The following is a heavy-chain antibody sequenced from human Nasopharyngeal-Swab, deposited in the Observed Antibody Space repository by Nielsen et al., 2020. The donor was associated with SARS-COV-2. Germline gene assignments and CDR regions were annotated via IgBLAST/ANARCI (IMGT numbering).Heavy chain of an antibody. J-gene: IGHJ4*02. D-gene: IGHD4-17*01. CDR1: GGSISSSSYY. CDR2: IYYSGST. CDR3: ARVPSDYGDPAGFDY. Sequence: GSLRLSCTVSGGSISSSSYYWGWIRQPPGKGLEWIGYIYYSGSTHYNPSLESRVSMSVDTSKNHFSLKVSSVTAADTAVYYCARVPSDYGDPAGFDYWGQGILVTVSS. V-gene: IGHV4-39*02.